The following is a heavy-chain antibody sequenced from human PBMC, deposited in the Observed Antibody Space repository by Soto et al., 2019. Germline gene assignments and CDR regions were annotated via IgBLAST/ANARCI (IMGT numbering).Heavy chain of an antibody. Sequence: LGLSCAASGFTFSSYEMNWVRQAPGKGLEWVSYISSSGSTIYYADSVKGRFTISRDNAKNSLYLQMNSLRAEDTAVYYCARYKRITIFGVVTYYYYGMDVWGQGTTVTVSS. CDR2: ISSSGSTI. V-gene: IGHV3-48*03. D-gene: IGHD3-3*01. CDR3: ARYKRITIFGVVTYYYYGMDV. CDR1: GFTFSSYE. J-gene: IGHJ6*02.